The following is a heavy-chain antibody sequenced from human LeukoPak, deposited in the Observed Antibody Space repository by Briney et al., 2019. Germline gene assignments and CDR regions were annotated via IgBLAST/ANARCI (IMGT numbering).Heavy chain of an antibody. Sequence: SETLSLTCAVYGGSFSGYYWSWIRQPPGKGLEWIGEINHSGSTNYNPSLKSRVTISVDTSKNQFSMKLSSVTAADTAVYYCARARKTYYYDSSGYKFDYWGQGTLVTVSS. D-gene: IGHD3-22*01. CDR2: INHSGST. V-gene: IGHV4-34*01. J-gene: IGHJ4*02. CDR3: ARARKTYYYDSSGYKFDY. CDR1: GGSFSGYY.